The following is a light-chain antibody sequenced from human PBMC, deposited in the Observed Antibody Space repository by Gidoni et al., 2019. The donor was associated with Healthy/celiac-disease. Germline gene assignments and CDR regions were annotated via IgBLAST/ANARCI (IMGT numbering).Light chain of an antibody. V-gene: IGLV6-57*04. CDR3: QSYDSSIVV. CDR2: DDN. Sequence: NFMLTQPHSVSESPGKTVTISCTRSSGSIASNYVQWYQQRPGSAPTPVIYDDNHRPSGVPARFSGSIDSSSNSASLTISGLKTEDEADYYCQSYDSSIVVFGGGTKLTVL. CDR1: SGSIASNY. J-gene: IGLJ2*01.